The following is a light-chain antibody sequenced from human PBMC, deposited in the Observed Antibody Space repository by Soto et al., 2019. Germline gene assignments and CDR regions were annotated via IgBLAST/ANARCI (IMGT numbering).Light chain of an antibody. Sequence: SYELTQPPAVSVAPGQTARITCGGDNIGSKSVHWYQQKPGQAPVLVVYNYRDRPSGIPERFSDSNSGNTATLTISRVDAGDEGDCYCQVWDSSRDHVVFGGGTPLAVL. CDR3: QVWDSSRDHVV. CDR2: NYR. CDR1: NIGSKS. V-gene: IGLV3-21*02. J-gene: IGLJ7*01.